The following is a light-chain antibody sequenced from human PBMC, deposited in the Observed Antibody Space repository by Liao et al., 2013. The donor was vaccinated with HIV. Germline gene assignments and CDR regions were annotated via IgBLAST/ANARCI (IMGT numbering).Light chain of an antibody. J-gene: IGLJ1*01. V-gene: IGLV3-1*01. Sequence: SYELTQPPSVSVSPRQTASITCSGDKLGDKYACWYQQKPGQSPVLVIYQDSKRPSGIPERFSGSNSGNTATLTISGTQAMDEADYYCQAWDSRTTRVFGTGTKVTVL. CDR2: QDS. CDR3: QAWDSRTTRV. CDR1: KLGDKY.